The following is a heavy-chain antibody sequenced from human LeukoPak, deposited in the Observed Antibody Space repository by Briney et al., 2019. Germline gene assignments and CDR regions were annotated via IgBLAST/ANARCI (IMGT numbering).Heavy chain of an antibody. CDR2: IIPILGIA. CDR1: GGTFSSYT. D-gene: IGHD6-13*01. V-gene: IGHV1-69*02. Sequence: ASVKVSCKASGGTFSSYTISWVRQAPGQGLEWMGRIIPILGIANYAQKFQGRVTITADKSTSTAYMELSSLRAEDTAVYYCAKAPIAAAGIGPWSGFDPWGQGTLVTVSS. J-gene: IGHJ5*02. CDR3: AKAPIAAAGIGPWSGFDP.